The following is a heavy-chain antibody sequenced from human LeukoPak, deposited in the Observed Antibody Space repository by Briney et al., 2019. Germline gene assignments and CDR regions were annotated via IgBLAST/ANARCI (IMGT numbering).Heavy chain of an antibody. J-gene: IGHJ4*02. V-gene: IGHV3-30*18. CDR3: AKGGSLDYDFWSGYGGYFDY. CDR2: ISYDGSNK. D-gene: IGHD3-3*01. Sequence: PGGSLRLSCAASGFTFSSYGMHWVRQAPGKGLEGVAVISYDGSNKYYADSVKGRFTISRDNSKNTLYLQMNSLRAEDTAVYYCAKGGSLDYDFWSGYGGYFDYWGQGTLVTVSS. CDR1: GFTFSSYG.